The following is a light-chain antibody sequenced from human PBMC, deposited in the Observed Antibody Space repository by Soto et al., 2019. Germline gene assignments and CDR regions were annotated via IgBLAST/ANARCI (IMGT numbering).Light chain of an antibody. CDR1: QGIRNF. CDR2: AAS. CDR3: QKYSSVPV. V-gene: IGKV1-27*01. Sequence: DIQMTQSPTSVSASVGDRVTITCRASQGIRNFVAWYQQKPGNAPKLLIYAASTLQSGVPSRFSGSGSGTDFTLTIHSLQPEDVATYSCQKYSSVPVFGPGTKVEIK. J-gene: IGKJ3*01.